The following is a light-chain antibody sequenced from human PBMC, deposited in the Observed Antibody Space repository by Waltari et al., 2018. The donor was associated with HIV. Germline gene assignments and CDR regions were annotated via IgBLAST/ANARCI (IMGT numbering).Light chain of an antibody. CDR2: GAS. J-gene: IGKJ4*01. V-gene: IGKV3-20*01. CDR3: QQYGSSPLT. CDR1: ETVSSGY. Sequence: IVLTQSPGTVSLSPGDRATLSCRGDETVSSGYLAWYQQKPGQAPRLLIYGASIRASGVPDRFIGSGSGTDFTLTISRLEPEDFAVYLCQQYGSSPLTFGGGTRVEI.